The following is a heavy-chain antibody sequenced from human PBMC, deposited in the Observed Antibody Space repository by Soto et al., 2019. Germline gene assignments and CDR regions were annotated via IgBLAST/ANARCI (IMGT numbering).Heavy chain of an antibody. J-gene: IGHJ3*02. V-gene: IGHV3-11*01. CDR2: ISSSGSTI. D-gene: IGHD4-17*01. CDR3: ATDYGDYDLDAFDI. CDR1: GFTFSDYY. Sequence: GGSLRLSCAASGFTFSDYYMSWIRQAPGKGLEWVSYISSSGSTIYYADSVKGRFTISRDNAKNSLYLQMNSLRAEDMAVYYCATDYGDYDLDAFDIWGQGTMVTVSS.